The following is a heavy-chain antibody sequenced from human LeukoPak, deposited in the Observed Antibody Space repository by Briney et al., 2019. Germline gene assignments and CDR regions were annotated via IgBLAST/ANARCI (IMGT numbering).Heavy chain of an antibody. Sequence: SETLSLTCAVYGGSFSGYHWSWIRQPPGKGLEWIGEINHSGSTNYNPSLKSRVTISVDTSKNQFSLKLSSVTAADTAVYFCARGNYDYFDSWSQGTLVTVSS. CDR1: GGSFSGYH. CDR3: ARGNYDYFDS. CDR2: INHSGST. V-gene: IGHV4-34*01. D-gene: IGHD1-7*01. J-gene: IGHJ4*02.